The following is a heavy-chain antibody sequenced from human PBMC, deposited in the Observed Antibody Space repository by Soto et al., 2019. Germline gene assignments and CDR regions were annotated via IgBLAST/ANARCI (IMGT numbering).Heavy chain of an antibody. CDR2: IIPIFGTA. CDR3: HSAVGGGRGWASSGDYYGMVV. Sequence: QVQLAQSGAEVKKPGTSGKVSCKASGGTFSSYAISWVRQAHGQGLEWMGGIIPIFGTANYAQKFQGRVTITADESTSTAYMELSSLRSEDTAVYYCHSAVGGGRGWASSGDYYGMVVVGQGTTVTVSS. D-gene: IGHD1-26*01. J-gene: IGHJ6*02. V-gene: IGHV1-69*01. CDR1: GGTFSSYA.